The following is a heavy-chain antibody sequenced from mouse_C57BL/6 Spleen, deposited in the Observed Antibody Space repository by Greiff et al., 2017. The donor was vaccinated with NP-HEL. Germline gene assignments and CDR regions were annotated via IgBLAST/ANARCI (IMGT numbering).Heavy chain of an antibody. Sequence: EVQGVESGGGLVKPGGSLKLSCAASGFTFSSYAMSWVRQTPEKRLEWVATISDGGSYTYYPDNVKGRFTISRDNAKNNLYLQMSHLKSEDTAMYYCARDYGSRIFWAMDYWGQGTSVTVSS. CDR2: ISDGGSYT. CDR1: GFTFSSYA. D-gene: IGHD1-1*01. J-gene: IGHJ4*01. V-gene: IGHV5-4*01. CDR3: ARDYGSRIFWAMDY.